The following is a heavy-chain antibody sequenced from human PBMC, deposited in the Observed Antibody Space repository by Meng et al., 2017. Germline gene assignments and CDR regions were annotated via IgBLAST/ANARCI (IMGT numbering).Heavy chain of an antibody. CDR3: ARSIVATMVFDY. J-gene: IGHJ4*02. Sequence: QVALVVWVTEVDKPGASVTLACKASGPTFPGYYMHWVRQAPGQGLEWMGRINPNSGGTNYAQKFQGRVTMTRDTSISTAYMELSRLRSDDTAVYYCARSIVATMVFDYWGQGTLVTVSS. V-gene: IGHV1-2*06. CDR2: INPNSGGT. CDR1: GPTFPGYY. D-gene: IGHD5-12*01.